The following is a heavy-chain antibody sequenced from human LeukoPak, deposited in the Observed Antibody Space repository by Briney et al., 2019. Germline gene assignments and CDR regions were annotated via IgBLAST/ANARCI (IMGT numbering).Heavy chain of an antibody. J-gene: IGHJ6*02. D-gene: IGHD2-2*02. V-gene: IGHV3-23*01. Sequence: GGSLRLSCAASGFTFSSYAMSWVRQAPGKGLEWVSVISGRGGSTYYADSVRGRFTISRDNSENTLYLQMSSLRAEDTAVYYCAKDLLCSSTSCYSGRYFYGMDVWGQGTTVTVSS. CDR1: GFTFSSYA. CDR2: ISGRGGST. CDR3: AKDLLCSSTSCYSGRYFYGMDV.